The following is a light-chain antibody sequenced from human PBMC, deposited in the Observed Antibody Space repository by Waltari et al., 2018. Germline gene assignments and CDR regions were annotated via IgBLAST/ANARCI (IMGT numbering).Light chain of an antibody. Sequence: DIQMTQSPSTLSASVGDRVTITCRASQTIITWLAWYQQKPGRAPKLLIFQASTLQSGVPSRVSGSGSGTEFTLTISNLQPDDFATYYCQEYNSYLYTFGQGTKLEIK. CDR1: QTIITW. V-gene: IGKV1-5*03. J-gene: IGKJ2*01. CDR3: QEYNSYLYT. CDR2: QAS.